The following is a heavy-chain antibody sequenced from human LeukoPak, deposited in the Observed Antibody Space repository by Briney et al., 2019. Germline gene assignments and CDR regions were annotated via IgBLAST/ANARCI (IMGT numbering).Heavy chain of an antibody. V-gene: IGHV3-73*01. CDR3: TRPGYSSGWDDC. CDR2: IRSKANSYAT. Sequence: PGGSLRLSCAASGFTFSGSAMHWVRQASRKGQEWVGRIRSKANSYATAYAASVKGRFTISRDDSKNTAYLQMNSLKTEDTAVYYCTRPGYSSGWDDCWGQGTLVTVSP. D-gene: IGHD6-19*01. CDR1: GFTFSGSA. J-gene: IGHJ4*02.